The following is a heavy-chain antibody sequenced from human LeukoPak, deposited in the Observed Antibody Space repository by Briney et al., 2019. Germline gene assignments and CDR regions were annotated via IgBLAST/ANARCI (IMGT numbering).Heavy chain of an antibody. D-gene: IGHD3-10*01. Sequence: QTGGSLRLSCAASGFTFSSYAMSWVRQAPGKGLEWVSGISGNGDSTYYADSVKGRFTISRDNAKNSLYLQVNSLRDEDTAVYYCARAGGLLWFGEVLESSDAFHIWGQGTMVTVSS. CDR2: ISGNGDST. CDR3: ARAGGLLWFGEVLESSDAFHI. CDR1: GFTFSSYA. J-gene: IGHJ3*02. V-gene: IGHV3-23*01.